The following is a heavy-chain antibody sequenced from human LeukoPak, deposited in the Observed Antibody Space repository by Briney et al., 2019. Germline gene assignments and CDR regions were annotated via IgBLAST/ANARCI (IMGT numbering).Heavy chain of an antibody. CDR1: GGSFSGYY. J-gene: IGHJ5*02. CDR3: ARRDIVVVPAKTNWIDP. D-gene: IGHD2-2*01. Sequence: KPSGTLSLTCAVYGGSFSGYYWSWIRQPPGKGLEWIGEINHSGSTNYNPSLKSRVTISVDTSKNQFSLKLSSVTAADTAVYYCARRDIVVVPAKTNWIDPWGQGTLVTVSS. V-gene: IGHV4-34*01. CDR2: INHSGST.